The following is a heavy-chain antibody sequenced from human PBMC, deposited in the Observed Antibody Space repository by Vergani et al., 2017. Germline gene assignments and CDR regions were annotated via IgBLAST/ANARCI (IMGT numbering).Heavy chain of an antibody. J-gene: IGHJ4*02. Sequence: QVQLQESGPGLVKPSETLSLTCTVSGYSISSGYYWSWIRQPAGKGLEWIGRIYTSGSTNYNPSLKSRVTISVDTSNNHFSLRLNSLTAADTAVYYCARRSGIVYDIFSGTQYFFDFWGQGTLVTVSS. CDR2: IYTSGST. CDR1: GYSISSGYY. V-gene: IGHV4-61*02. CDR3: ARRSGIVYDIFSGTQYFFDF. D-gene: IGHD3-9*01.